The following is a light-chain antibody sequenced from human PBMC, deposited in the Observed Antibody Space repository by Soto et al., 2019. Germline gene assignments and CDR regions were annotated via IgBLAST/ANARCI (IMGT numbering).Light chain of an antibody. CDR2: WAS. Sequence: DIVMTQSPDSLAVSLGERATINCKSSQSLLHTSNDKNYLAWYQQKPGQAPTLLIYWASTRQSGVPDRFSGSGSGTDFTLTISSLQAQDVAVYYFQQYYDTQLTFGGGTKVESK. CDR1: QSLLHTSNDKNY. J-gene: IGKJ4*01. CDR3: QQYYDTQLT. V-gene: IGKV4-1*01.